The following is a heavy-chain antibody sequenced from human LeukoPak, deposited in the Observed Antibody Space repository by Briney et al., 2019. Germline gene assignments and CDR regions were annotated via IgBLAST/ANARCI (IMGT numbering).Heavy chain of an antibody. J-gene: IGHJ6*03. CDR2: MNPNSGKT. Sequence: ASVKVSCMACGCTLISYDINWVRQAAGQGLEWMGWMNPNSGKTGYAQKFQGRVTMTMKTPISTAYMHVSSLSDMVTPVYFLLRMARDDFDWLLGDYMDVWGKGTTVTVSS. CDR3: LRMARDDFDWLLGDYMDV. V-gene: IGHV1-8*01. D-gene: IGHD3-9*01. CDR1: GCTLISYD.